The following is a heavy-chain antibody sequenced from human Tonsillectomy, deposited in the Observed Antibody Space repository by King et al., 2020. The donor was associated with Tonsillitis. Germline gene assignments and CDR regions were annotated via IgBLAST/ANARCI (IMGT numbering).Heavy chain of an antibody. D-gene: IGHD1-26*01. Sequence: VQLVESGGGLVQPGGSLRLSCVASGFTFSSYAMSWVRQAPGKGLEWVSTLSGSGSSTYYADSVKGRLTISRDNSKNTLYLQMSSLRAEDTAVYYCARASGGLSGSYPLNAFDVWGQGTMVTVS. CDR2: LSGSGSST. J-gene: IGHJ3*01. CDR3: ARASGGLSGSYPLNAFDV. V-gene: IGHV3-23*04. CDR1: GFTFSSYA.